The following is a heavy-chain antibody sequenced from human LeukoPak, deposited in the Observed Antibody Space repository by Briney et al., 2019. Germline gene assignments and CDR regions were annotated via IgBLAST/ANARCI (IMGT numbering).Heavy chain of an antibody. CDR2: MNPNTGNT. V-gene: IGHV1-8*01. CDR1: GYTFNSYD. CDR3: ARDRTNMVYDGMDV. D-gene: IGHD3-10*01. Sequence: ASVKVSCKASGYTFNSYDINWVRQATEQGLEWMGWMNPNTGNTGYGERFQGRVTITADKSTSTAYMELSSLRSEDTAVYYCARDRTNMVYDGMDVWGQGTTVTVSS. J-gene: IGHJ6*02.